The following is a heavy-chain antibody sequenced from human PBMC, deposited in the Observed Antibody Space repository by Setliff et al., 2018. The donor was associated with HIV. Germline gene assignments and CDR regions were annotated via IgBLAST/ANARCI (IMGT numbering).Heavy chain of an antibody. CDR2: IKQDGSEK. CDR3: AKTSSSSEYYFGY. CDR1: GFTFSNFW. Sequence: GGSLRLSCAASGFTFSNFWMSWVRQAPGKGLEWVANIKQDGSEKYYVGSVKGRFTISRDNAKNSLYLQMNSLRAEDTAVYYCAKTSSSSEYYFGYWGQGTLVTVSS. J-gene: IGHJ4*02. V-gene: IGHV3-7*01. D-gene: IGHD6-13*01.